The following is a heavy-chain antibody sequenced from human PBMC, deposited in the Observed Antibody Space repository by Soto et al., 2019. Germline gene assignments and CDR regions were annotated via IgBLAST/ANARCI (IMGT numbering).Heavy chain of an antibody. D-gene: IGHD3-3*01. J-gene: IGHJ6*02. Sequence: PSETLSLTCTVSGGSISSYYWSWIRQPPGKGLEWIGYIYNSGSTNYNPSLKRRVSISIDTSMNQFSLNLNSVTAADTAVYYCARAEFRSRFLHYYYGLDVWGQGTTVTVSS. CDR3: ARAEFRSRFLHYYYGLDV. V-gene: IGHV4-59*01. CDR2: IYNSGST. CDR1: GGSISSYY.